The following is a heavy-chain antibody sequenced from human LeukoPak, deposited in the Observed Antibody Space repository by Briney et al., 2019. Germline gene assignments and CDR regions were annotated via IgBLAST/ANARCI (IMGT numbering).Heavy chain of an antibody. CDR2: IQYDGSNQ. Sequence: GGSLRLSCTASGFTFSSYGMHWVRQAPGKGLEWVAYIQYDGSNQQYADSVKGRFSISRDRSKNIPYLQMNSLRAEDTAVYYCAKAQYSRDYFDYWGQGTLVTVSS. CDR1: GFTFSSYG. D-gene: IGHD6-6*01. CDR3: AKAQYSRDYFDY. V-gene: IGHV3-30*02. J-gene: IGHJ4*02.